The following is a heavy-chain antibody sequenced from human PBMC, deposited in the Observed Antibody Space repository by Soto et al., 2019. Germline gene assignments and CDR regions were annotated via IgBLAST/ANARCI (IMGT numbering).Heavy chain of an antibody. CDR1: GGSINSYY. D-gene: IGHD1-26*01. V-gene: IGHV4-4*07. J-gene: IGHJ3*02. Sequence: SETLSLTCTVSGGSINSYYWTWIRQPAGKGLEWIGRIYSTGLTTYNPSLKSRVTMSVDTSKNQLYLKLSSVTAADTALYYCARGSGGSSPYHAFDIWGQGTMVTVSS. CDR3: ARGSGGSSPYHAFDI. CDR2: IYSTGLT.